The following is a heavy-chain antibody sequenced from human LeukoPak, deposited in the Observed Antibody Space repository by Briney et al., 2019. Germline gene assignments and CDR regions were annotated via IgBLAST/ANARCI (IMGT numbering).Heavy chain of an antibody. CDR1: GFTFDEYA. J-gene: IGHJ4*02. V-gene: IGHV3-9*01. D-gene: IGHD3-9*01. Sequence: GGSLRLSCAASGFTFDEYAMHWVRQVPGKGLEWVSGISWNSGSIGYADSVKGRFTISRDNAKNSLYLQMNSLRPEDTALYYCAKGSRFDWLLYYFDYWGLGTLVTVSS. CDR3: AKGSRFDWLLYYFDY. CDR2: ISWNSGSI.